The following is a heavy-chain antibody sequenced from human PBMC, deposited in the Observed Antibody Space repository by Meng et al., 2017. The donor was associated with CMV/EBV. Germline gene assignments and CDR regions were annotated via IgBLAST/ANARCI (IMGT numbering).Heavy chain of an antibody. CDR3: AREYSSSSGYYYYGMDV. CDR2: IFSNDEK. J-gene: IGHJ6*02. D-gene: IGHD6-6*01. CDR1: GFSLSNARMG. Sequence: SGPTLVKPTETLTLTCTVSGFSLSNARMGVSWIRQPPGKALEWLAHIFSNDEKSYSTSLKSRLTISKDTSKSQVVLTMTNMDPVDTATYYCAREYSSSSGYYYYGMDVWGQGTTVTSP. V-gene: IGHV2-26*01.